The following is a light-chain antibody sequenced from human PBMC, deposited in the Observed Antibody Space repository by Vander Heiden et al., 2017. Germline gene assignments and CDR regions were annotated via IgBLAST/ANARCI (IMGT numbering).Light chain of an antibody. Sequence: DIVMTHSPDSLAVSLGETETNNRKASQRALSRSNNKNYLAWYQQKLGQPPKLLIYWASTRGSGVPDRFSGSGSGTDFTLTISSLQAGDVAVYYCQHYYDTPLTFGGGTKVEIK. CDR3: QHYYDTPLT. CDR2: WAS. J-gene: IGKJ4*01. V-gene: IGKV4-1*01. CDR1: QRALSRSNNKNY.